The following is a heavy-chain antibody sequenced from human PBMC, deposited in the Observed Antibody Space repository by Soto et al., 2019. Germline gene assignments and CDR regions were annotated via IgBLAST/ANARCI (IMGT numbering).Heavy chain of an antibody. Sequence: GASVKVSCKASKYTFISYDINWVRQAPGQGLEWMGIINPGGVITTYAQKFQGRVTMTMDTSTSTVYMELNGLRSDDTAVYYCTRDSYEDYYSDYWGQGTQVTVSS. J-gene: IGHJ4*02. CDR1: KYTFISYD. CDR2: INPGGVIT. CDR3: TRDSYEDYYSDY. D-gene: IGHD4-17*01. V-gene: IGHV1-46*01.